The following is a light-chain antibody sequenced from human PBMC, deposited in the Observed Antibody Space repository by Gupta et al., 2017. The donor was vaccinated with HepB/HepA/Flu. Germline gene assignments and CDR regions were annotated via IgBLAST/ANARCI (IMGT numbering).Light chain of an antibody. CDR3: QVWDSSSDHPV. CDR1: NIGSKS. CDR2: DDS. V-gene: IGLV3-21*03. J-gene: IGLJ3*02. Sequence: SYVLTQPPSASVAPAKTARFTCGGNNIGSKSVHWYQQKPGQAPVLVVYDDSDRPSGIPERFSGSNSGNTATLTISRVEAGDEADYYCQVWDSSSDHPVFGGGTKLTVL.